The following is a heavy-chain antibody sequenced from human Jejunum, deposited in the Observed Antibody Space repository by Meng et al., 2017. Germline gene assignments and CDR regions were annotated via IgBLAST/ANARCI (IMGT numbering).Heavy chain of an antibody. J-gene: IGHJ4*02. V-gene: IGHV4-59*01. CDR2: IYYSGST. CDR3: AREVVWSDYFEY. Sequence: SETLSLTCTVSGGSIISYYWSWIRQPPGKGLERIGQIYYSGSTNYNPSLKGRVTISVDTSKNQFSLNLSSVTAADTAVYYCAREVVWSDYFEYWGQGSLVTVSS. CDR1: GGSIISYY. D-gene: IGHD2-8*02.